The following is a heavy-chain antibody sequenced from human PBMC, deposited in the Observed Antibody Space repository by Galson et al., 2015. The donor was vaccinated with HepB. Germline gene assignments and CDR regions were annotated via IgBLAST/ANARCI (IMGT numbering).Heavy chain of an antibody. V-gene: IGHV3-23*01. CDR3: AKAASRGDYYYYYMDV. J-gene: IGHJ6*03. CDR1: GFTSGLTFSSYA. Sequence: SLRLSCAASGFTSGLTFSSYAMSWVRQAPGKGLQWVSTISSSGSTTYYADSVEGRFTISRDNSKNTVYLQMNSLRADDTAVYYCAKAASRGDYYYYYMDVWGIGTTVTVSS. CDR2: ISSSGSTT.